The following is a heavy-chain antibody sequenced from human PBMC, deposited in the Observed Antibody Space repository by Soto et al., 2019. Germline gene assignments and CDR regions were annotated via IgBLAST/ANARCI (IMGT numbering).Heavy chain of an antibody. J-gene: IGHJ3*02. V-gene: IGHV3-30*18. Sequence: QVQLVESGGGVVQPGRSLRLSCAASGFTFSSYGMHWVRQAPGKGLEWVAVISYDGSNKYYADSVKGRFTISRDNSKNTRYLQMTSLRAEDTAVYYCAKDLSSDDYVWGSYRYTDAFDIWGQGTMVTVSS. D-gene: IGHD3-16*02. CDR3: AKDLSSDDYVWGSYRYTDAFDI. CDR1: GFTFSSYG. CDR2: ISYDGSNK.